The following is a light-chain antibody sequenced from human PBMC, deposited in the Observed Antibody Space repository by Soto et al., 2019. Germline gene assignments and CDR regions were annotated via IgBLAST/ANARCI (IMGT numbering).Light chain of an antibody. V-gene: IGKV3-15*01. CDR1: QSVSDN. J-gene: IGKJ1*01. CDR3: QQYNNWPQT. Sequence: EVVMTQSPATLSVSPGERVTLSCRASQSVSDNLAWYQQKPGQAPRLLIYGASTRATGIPARFSGSGSGTEFTLTISSLQSEDFAVYYCQQYNNWPQTFGQGTKVEIK. CDR2: GAS.